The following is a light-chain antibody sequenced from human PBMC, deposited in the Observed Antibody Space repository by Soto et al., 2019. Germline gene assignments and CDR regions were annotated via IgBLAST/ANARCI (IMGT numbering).Light chain of an antibody. CDR2: DAS. CDR1: QNIWRL. Sequence: DIQMTQSPSSVSASVGDRVTITCRASQNIWRLLAWYQQKPGKAPELLIYDASSLQSGVPPRFSGSGSGTDFTLPISSLHPEAFATYYCEQAGSFPITFGQGTRLEIK. CDR3: EQAGSFPIT. J-gene: IGKJ5*01. V-gene: IGKV1-12*01.